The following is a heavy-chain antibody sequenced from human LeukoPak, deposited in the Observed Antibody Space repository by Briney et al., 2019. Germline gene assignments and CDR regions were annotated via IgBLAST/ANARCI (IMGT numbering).Heavy chain of an antibody. D-gene: IGHD2-2*01. CDR3: ARETPVVPAASYFDY. CDR2: VSYSGST. CDR1: GGSISSYY. V-gene: IGHV4-59*12. J-gene: IGHJ4*02. Sequence: PSETLSLTCTVSGGSISSYYWSWIRQPPGKRLEWIGCVSYSGSTYYNPSLKSRVTISVDTSKNQFSLKLSSVTAADTAVYYCARETPVVPAASYFDYWGQGTLVTVSS.